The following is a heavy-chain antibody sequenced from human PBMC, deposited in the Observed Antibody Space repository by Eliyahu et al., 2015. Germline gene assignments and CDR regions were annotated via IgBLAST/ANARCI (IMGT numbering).Heavy chain of an antibody. J-gene: IGHJ2*01. CDR3: ARTYYYDSSGPKYWYFDL. D-gene: IGHD3-22*01. Sequence: QVQLVESGGGVVQSGRSLRLSCAAXGFTFXXYAXHWVRQAPGKGLEWVAIMSYDGRNKYYADSVKGRFTISRDNSKTTLYLQMDSLRPEDTAIYSCARTYYYDSSGPKYWYFDLWGRGTLVTVSS. CDR2: MSYDGRNK. CDR1: GFTFXXYA. V-gene: IGHV3-30*04.